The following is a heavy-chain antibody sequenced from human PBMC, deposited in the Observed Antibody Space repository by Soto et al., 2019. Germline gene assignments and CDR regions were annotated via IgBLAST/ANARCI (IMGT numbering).Heavy chain of an antibody. D-gene: IGHD2-2*01. J-gene: IGHJ4*02. CDR3: ARGYCSSTSCQYYFDF. CDR1: GYTFTGYA. Sequence: ASVKVSCKASGYTFTGYAIHWVRQAPGQRLEWMGWINGGNGDTKYSQKFQGRVTISRDTSASTAYMELTSLGSEDTATYHCARGYCSSTSCQYYFDFWGPGTLVTRLL. CDR2: INGGNGDT. V-gene: IGHV1-3*01.